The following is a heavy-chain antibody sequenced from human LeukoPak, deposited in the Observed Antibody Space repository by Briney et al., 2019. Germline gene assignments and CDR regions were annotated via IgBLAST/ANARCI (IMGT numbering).Heavy chain of an antibody. CDR1: GGTFSSYA. D-gene: IGHD3-16*01. V-gene: IGHV1-69*01. CDR2: IIPIFGTA. Sequence: ASVKVSCKASGGTFSSYAIGWVRQAPGLGLEWMGGIIPIFGTANYAQKFQGRVTITADESTSTAYMELSSLRSEDTAVYYCARWASSRIYWFDPWGQGTLVTVSS. J-gene: IGHJ5*02. CDR3: ARWASSRIYWFDP.